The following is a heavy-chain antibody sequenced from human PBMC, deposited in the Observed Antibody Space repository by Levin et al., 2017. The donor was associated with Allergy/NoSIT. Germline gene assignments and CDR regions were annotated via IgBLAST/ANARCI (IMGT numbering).Heavy chain of an antibody. V-gene: IGHV3-53*01. Sequence: SCAASGFTVSSNYMSWVRQAPGKGLEWVSVIYSGGSTYYADSVKVRFTISRDNSKNTLYLQMNSLRAEDTAVYYCARLGKYCSGGSCSYYFDYWGQGTLVTVSS. CDR3: ARLGKYCSGGSCSYYFDY. J-gene: IGHJ4*02. CDR2: IYSGGST. D-gene: IGHD2-15*01. CDR1: GFTVSSNY.